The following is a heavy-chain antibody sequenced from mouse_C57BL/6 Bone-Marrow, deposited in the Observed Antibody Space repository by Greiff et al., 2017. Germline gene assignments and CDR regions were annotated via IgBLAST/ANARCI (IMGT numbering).Heavy chain of an antibody. Sequence: EVQLQQSGPELVKPGASVKISCKASGYTFTDYYMNWVKQSHGKSLEWIGDINPNNGGTSYNQKFKGKATLTVDKSSSTAYMELRSLTSEDSAVYYCAREGEIWSSYGSSLYFDYWGQGTTLTVSS. D-gene: IGHD1-1*01. CDR1: GYTFTDYY. V-gene: IGHV1-26*01. CDR2: INPNNGGT. J-gene: IGHJ2*01. CDR3: AREGEIWSSYGSSLYFDY.